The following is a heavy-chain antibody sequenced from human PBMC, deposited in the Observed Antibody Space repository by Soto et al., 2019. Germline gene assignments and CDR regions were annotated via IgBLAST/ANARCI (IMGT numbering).Heavy chain of an antibody. CDR2: IYPGDSDT. Sequence: GSLKISCKGCGYSFTSYGIGWVRQMPGKGLEWMGIIYPGDSDTRYSPSFQGQVTISADKYISTAYLQWSSLKASDTAMYYCAGNTGYSYGANWFDPWGQGTLVTVS. J-gene: IGHJ5*02. D-gene: IGHD5-18*01. CDR1: GYSFTSYG. CDR3: AGNTGYSYGANWFDP. V-gene: IGHV5-51*01.